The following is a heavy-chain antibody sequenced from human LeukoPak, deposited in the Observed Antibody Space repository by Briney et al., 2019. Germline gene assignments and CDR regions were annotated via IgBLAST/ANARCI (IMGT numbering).Heavy chain of an antibody. V-gene: IGHV4-59*11. D-gene: IGHD1-26*01. CDR3: ARRGSYSSWYYFDY. Sequence: SETLSLTCTVSGGSMSSHYWTWIRHSPGRGLEWIAYIYYTGSTNYNPPLRSRVTISVDPSKNQFSLKLSSVTAADTAVYYCARRGSYSSWYYFDYWGQGTLVTVSS. CDR1: GGSMSSHY. J-gene: IGHJ4*02. CDR2: IYYTGST.